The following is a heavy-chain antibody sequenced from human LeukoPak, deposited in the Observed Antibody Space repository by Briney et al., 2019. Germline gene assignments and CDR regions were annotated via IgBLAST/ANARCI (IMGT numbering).Heavy chain of an antibody. CDR1: GFTFSSYA. J-gene: IGHJ4*02. V-gene: IGHV3-30-3*01. CDR2: ISYDGSNK. Sequence: GGSLRLSCAASGFTFSSYAMHWVRQAPGKGLEWVAVISYDGSNKYYADSVKGRFTISRDNAKNSLYLQMNSLRAEDTAVYYCARDFEMATIPFDYWGQGTLVTVSS. CDR3: ARDFEMATIPFDY. D-gene: IGHD5-24*01.